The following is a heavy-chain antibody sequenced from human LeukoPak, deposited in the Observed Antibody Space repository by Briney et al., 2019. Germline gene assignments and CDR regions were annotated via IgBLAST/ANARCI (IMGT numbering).Heavy chain of an antibody. J-gene: IGHJ4*02. CDR1: GFTFSNAW. V-gene: IGHV3-15*01. Sequence: PGGSLRLSCAAPGFTFSNAWMSWVRQAPGKGLEWVGRIKSRTDSGTTDYAAPVKGRFTISRDDSKNTLYLQMNSLKTEDTAVYYCTTPEPLAYCGGDCYYPFDYWGQGTLVTVSS. CDR2: IKSRTDSGTT. D-gene: IGHD2-21*02. CDR3: TTPEPLAYCGGDCYYPFDY.